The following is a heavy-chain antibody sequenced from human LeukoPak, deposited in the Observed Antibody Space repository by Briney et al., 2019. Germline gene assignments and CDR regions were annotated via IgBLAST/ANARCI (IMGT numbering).Heavy chain of an antibody. D-gene: IGHD3-9*01. CDR3: TRGTGDILTGYYPAGGY. CDR2: IRSKAYGGTT. V-gene: IGHV3-49*04. J-gene: IGHJ4*02. Sequence: GRSLRLSCTASGFTFGDYAMSWVRQAPGKGLEWVGFIRSKAYGGTTEYAASVKGRFTISRDDSKSIAYQQMNSLKTEDTAVYYCTRGTGDILTGYYPAGGYWGQGTLVTVSS. CDR1: GFTFGDYA.